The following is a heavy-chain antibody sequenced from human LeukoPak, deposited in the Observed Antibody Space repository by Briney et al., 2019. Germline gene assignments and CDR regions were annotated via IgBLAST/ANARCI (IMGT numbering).Heavy chain of an antibody. D-gene: IGHD2/OR15-2a*01. CDR3: ARGLSPSAFDI. CDR2: IYPNSGNT. Sequence: ASVKVSCKASGYTFTGYYMHWVRQAPGQGLEWMGWIYPNSGNTGYAQELQGRVTMTRNTSISTAYMELSSLRSEDTAVYYCARGLSPSAFDIWGQGTMVTVSS. CDR1: GYTFTGYY. V-gene: IGHV1-8*02. J-gene: IGHJ3*02.